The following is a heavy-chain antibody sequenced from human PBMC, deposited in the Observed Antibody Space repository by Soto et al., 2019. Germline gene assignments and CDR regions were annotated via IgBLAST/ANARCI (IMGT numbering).Heavy chain of an antibody. J-gene: IGHJ4*02. Sequence: QLQLQESGPGLVKPSETLSLTCTVSGGSISSSSYYWGWIRQPPGKGLEWIGSIYYSGSTYYNPSLKSRVTISVDTSKNQFSLKLSSVTAADTAVYYCARHRKVLWFGELNHFDYWGQGTLVTVSS. V-gene: IGHV4-39*01. CDR3: ARHRKVLWFGELNHFDY. CDR1: GGSISSSSYY. D-gene: IGHD3-10*01. CDR2: IYYSGST.